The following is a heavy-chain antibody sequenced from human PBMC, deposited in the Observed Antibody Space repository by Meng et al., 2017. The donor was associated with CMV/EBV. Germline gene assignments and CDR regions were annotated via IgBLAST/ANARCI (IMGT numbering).Heavy chain of an antibody. CDR3: ARVLRWNGVIDY. J-gene: IGHJ4*02. V-gene: IGHV4-4*07. CDR2: IYTRGST. Sequence: VETRGSGAGLVKPPETVFLTSTVSGGSTSSNYWSWSRQPAGKGLEWIGRIYTRGSTNSNPSLKSRVTMSVDTSKNQFSLKLSSVTAADTAVYYCARVLRWNGVIDYWGQGTLVTVSS. CDR1: GGSTSSNY. D-gene: IGHD4-23*01.